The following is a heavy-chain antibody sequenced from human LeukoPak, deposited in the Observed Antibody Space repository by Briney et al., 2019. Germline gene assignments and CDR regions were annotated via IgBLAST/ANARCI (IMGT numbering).Heavy chain of an antibody. CDR3: ARRGSWSYYAMDV. V-gene: IGHV4-30-4*01. CDR1: GGSISSDDYY. CDR2: IYYSGST. J-gene: IGHJ6*02. D-gene: IGHD6-13*01. Sequence: SQTLSLTCTVSGGSISSDDYYWSWIRQPPGKGLEWIGYIYYSGSTYYNPSLKSRITISVDTSKNQFSLKLSSVTAADTAVYYCARRGSWSYYAMDVWGQGTTVAVSS.